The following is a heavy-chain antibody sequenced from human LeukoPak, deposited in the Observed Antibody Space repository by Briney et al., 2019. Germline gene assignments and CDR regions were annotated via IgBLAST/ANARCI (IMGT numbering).Heavy chain of an antibody. Sequence: ASVKVSCKASGYTFTSYYMHWVRQAPGQGLEWMGIINPSGGSTSYAQKFQGRVTMTRDMSTSTVYMELSSLRSEDTAVYYCASYRYSWSPYGDYVPYYYYYMDVWGKGTTVTISS. V-gene: IGHV1-46*01. CDR1: GYTFTSYY. CDR3: ASYRYSWSPYGDYVPYYYYYMDV. D-gene: IGHD4-17*01. CDR2: INPSGGST. J-gene: IGHJ6*03.